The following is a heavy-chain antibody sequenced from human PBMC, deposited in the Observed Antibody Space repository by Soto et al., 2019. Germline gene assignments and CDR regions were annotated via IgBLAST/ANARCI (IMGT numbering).Heavy chain of an antibody. J-gene: IGHJ4*02. V-gene: IGHV3-23*01. CDR3: ATSLDYYDFWSGYYSD. D-gene: IGHD3-3*01. Sequence: GGSLRLSCAASGFTFSSYAMSWVRQAPGKGLEWVSAISGSGGSTYYADSVKGRFTISRDNSKNTLYLQMNSLRAEDTAVYYCATSLDYYDFWSGYYSDWGQGTLVTVS. CDR1: GFTFSSYA. CDR2: ISGSGGST.